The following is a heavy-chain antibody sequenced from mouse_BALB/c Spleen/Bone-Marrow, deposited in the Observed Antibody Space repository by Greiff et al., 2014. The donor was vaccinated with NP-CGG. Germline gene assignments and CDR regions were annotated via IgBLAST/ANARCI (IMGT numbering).Heavy chain of an antibody. D-gene: IGHD3-2*01. CDR1: GFSLTSYG. J-gene: IGHJ3*01. V-gene: IGHV2-9*02. CDR3: ARALDSSGYGFAY. Sequence: VQLQQSGPGLVAPSQSLSITCTVSGFSLTSYGVHWVRQPPGKGLEWLGVIWAGGSTNYNSALMSRLSISKDNSKSQVFLKMNSLQTDDTAMYYCARALDSSGYGFAYWGQETLVTVSA. CDR2: IWAGGST.